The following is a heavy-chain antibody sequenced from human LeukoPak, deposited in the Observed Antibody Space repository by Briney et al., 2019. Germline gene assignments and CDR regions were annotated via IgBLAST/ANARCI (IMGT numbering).Heavy chain of an antibody. D-gene: IGHD2-2*02. J-gene: IGHJ4*02. CDR3: ARGKRRVSYCSSTSCYRSSDY. Sequence: ASVKVSCKASGYTFTSYDNNWVRQAIGQGLEWMGWMNPNSGNTGYAQKFQGRVTMTRNTSISTAYMELSSLRSEDTAVYYCARGKRRVSYCSSTSCYRSSDYWGQGTLVTVSS. CDR2: MNPNSGNT. CDR1: GYTFTSYD. V-gene: IGHV1-8*01.